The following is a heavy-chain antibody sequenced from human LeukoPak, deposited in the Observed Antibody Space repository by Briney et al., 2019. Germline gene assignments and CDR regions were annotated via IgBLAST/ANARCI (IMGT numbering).Heavy chain of an antibody. CDR3: ARDYFWEQYYFDY. CDR2: ISSSGGYI. Sequence: GGSLRLSCAASGFTFSNYNMNCVRQAPGKGLECVSSISSSGGYINYADSVKGRFTISRDNAKNSLYLQMNSLRAEDTAVYYCARDYFWEQYYFDYWGQGTLVTVSS. J-gene: IGHJ4*02. V-gene: IGHV3-21*01. CDR1: GFTFSNYN. D-gene: IGHD3-16*01.